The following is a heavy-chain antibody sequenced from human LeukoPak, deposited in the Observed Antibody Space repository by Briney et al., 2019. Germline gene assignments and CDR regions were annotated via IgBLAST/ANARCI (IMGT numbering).Heavy chain of an antibody. D-gene: IGHD5-18*01. Sequence: ASVKVSCKASGYTFTGYYMHWVRQGPGQGLEWMGWINPNSGGTNYAQKFQGRVTMTRDTSISTAYMELSRLRSDDTAVYYCARDDGYSYGMNDYWGQGTLVTVSS. CDR1: GYTFTGYY. CDR2: INPNSGGT. J-gene: IGHJ4*02. CDR3: ARDDGYSYGMNDY. V-gene: IGHV1-2*02.